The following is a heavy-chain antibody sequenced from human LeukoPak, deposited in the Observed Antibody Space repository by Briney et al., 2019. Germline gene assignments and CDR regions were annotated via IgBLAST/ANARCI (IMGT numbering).Heavy chain of an antibody. D-gene: IGHD2-15*01. V-gene: IGHV4-59*01. CDR3: ASQPRYCSGGSCSDAFDI. CDR1: GGSISSYY. Sequence: SETLSLTCTVSGGSISSYYWSWIRQPPGKGLEWIGYIYYSGSTNYNPSLKSRVTISVDTSKNQFSLKLSSVTAADTAVYFCASQPRYCSGGSCSDAFDIWGQGTMVTVSS. J-gene: IGHJ3*02. CDR2: IYYSGST.